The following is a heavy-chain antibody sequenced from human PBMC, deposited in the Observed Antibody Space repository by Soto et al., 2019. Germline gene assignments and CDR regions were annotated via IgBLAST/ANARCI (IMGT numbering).Heavy chain of an antibody. Sequence: GGSLRLSCAASGFTFSSYSMNWVRQAPGKGLEWVSYISSSSSTIYYADSVKGRFTISRDNAKNSLYLQMNSLRDEDTAVYYCARGFPIVGATRPFDYWGQGTLVTVSS. CDR1: GFTFSSYS. D-gene: IGHD1-26*01. J-gene: IGHJ4*02. V-gene: IGHV3-48*02. CDR2: ISSSSSTI. CDR3: ARGFPIVGATRPFDY.